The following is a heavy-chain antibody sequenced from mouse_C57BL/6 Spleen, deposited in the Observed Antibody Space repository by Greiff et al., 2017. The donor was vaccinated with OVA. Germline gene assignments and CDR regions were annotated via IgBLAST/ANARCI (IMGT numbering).Heavy chain of an antibody. Sequence: QVQLKQPGAELVKPGASVKLSCKASGYTFTSYWMHWVKQRPGQGLEWIGMIHPNSGSTNYNEKFKSKATLTVDKSSSTAYMQLSSLTSEDSAVYYWARSGYGSSSYWYFDVWGTGTTVTVSS. CDR2: IHPNSGST. CDR3: ARSGYGSSSYWYFDV. D-gene: IGHD1-1*01. CDR1: GYTFTSYW. V-gene: IGHV1-64*01. J-gene: IGHJ1*03.